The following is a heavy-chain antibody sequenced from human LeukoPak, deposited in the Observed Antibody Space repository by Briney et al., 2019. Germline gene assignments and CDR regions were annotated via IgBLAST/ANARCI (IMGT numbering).Heavy chain of an antibody. CDR2: IWHDGSNR. Sequence: GGSLRLSCAASGFIFSSYGMHWVRQAPGKGLEWVAVIWHDGSNRHYVDSVKGRFTISRDNPKSTLYLQMNSLRAEDTAVYYCALNGREVPSGAFDIWGQGTMVTVSS. CDR3: ALNGREVPSGAFDI. J-gene: IGHJ3*02. V-gene: IGHV3-33*03. CDR1: GFIFSSYG. D-gene: IGHD3-16*02.